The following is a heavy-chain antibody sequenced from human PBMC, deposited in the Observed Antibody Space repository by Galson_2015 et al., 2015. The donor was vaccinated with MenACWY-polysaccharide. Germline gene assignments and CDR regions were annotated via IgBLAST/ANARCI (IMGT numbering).Heavy chain of an antibody. CDR1: GLTFSSYW. D-gene: IGHD5-12*01. J-gene: IGHJ4*02. CDR2: IKQDGSEK. V-gene: IGHV3-7*01. CDR3: ARGGRRGFIVATITSYFDY. Sequence: SLRLSCAASGLTFSSYWMSWVRQAPGKGLEWVANIKQDGSEKYYVDSVKGRFTISRDNAKNSLYLQMNSLRAEDTAVYYCARGGRRGFIVATITSYFDYWGQGTLVTVSS.